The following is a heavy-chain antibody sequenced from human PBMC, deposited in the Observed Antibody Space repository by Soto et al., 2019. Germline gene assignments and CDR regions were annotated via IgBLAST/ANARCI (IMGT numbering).Heavy chain of an antibody. V-gene: IGHV1-18*01. CDR3: ARDFIRLSSSSWYFDY. Sequence: ASVKVSCKASGYTFTSYGISWVRQAPGQGLEWMGWISAYNGNTNYAQKLQGRVTMTTDTSTSTAYMELRSLRSDDTAVYYCARDFIRLSSSSWYFDYWGQGTLVTVSS. D-gene: IGHD6-13*01. CDR1: GYTFTSYG. CDR2: ISAYNGNT. J-gene: IGHJ4*02.